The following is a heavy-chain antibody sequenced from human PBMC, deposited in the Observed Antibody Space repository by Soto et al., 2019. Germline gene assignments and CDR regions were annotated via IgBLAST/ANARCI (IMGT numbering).Heavy chain of an antibody. D-gene: IGHD6-13*01. J-gene: IGHJ6*02. CDR3: ARGWQQLVGIWYYYYGLDV. Sequence: SETLSLTCAVYGGSFSGYYWSWIRQPPGKGLEWIGEINHSGSTNYNPSLKSRVTISVDTSKNQFSLKLSSVTAADTAVYYCARGWQQLVGIWYYYYGLDVWGQRTTVT. CDR1: GGSFSGYY. V-gene: IGHV4-34*01. CDR2: INHSGST.